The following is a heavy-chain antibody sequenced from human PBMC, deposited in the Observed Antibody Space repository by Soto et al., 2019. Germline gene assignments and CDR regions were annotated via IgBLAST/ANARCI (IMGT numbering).Heavy chain of an antibody. CDR2: SNHSGST. Sequence: QVQLQQWGAGLLKPSETLSLTCAVYGGSFSGYYWSWIRQPPGKGLEWIGESNHSGSTNYNPSLKSRVTISVDTSKNQFSLKLSSVTAADTAVYYCAREFWSGYGPSIPYYFDYWGQGTLVTVSS. D-gene: IGHD3-3*01. V-gene: IGHV4-34*01. J-gene: IGHJ4*02. CDR3: AREFWSGYGPSIPYYFDY. CDR1: GGSFSGYY.